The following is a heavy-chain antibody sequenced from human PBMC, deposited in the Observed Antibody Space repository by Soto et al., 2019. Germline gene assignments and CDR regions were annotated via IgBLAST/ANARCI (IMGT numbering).Heavy chain of an antibody. CDR2: IYPSDSDT. D-gene: IGHD6-19*01. CDR1: GYRFTSYW. V-gene: IGHV5-51*01. Sequence: PGESLKISCKVSGYRFTSYWIGWVRQMPGKGLEWMGIIYPSDSDTRYSPSFQGQVTISADKSISTAYLQWSSLKASDTAMYYCARGYSSDWSIHPYYFDYWGQGTLVTVSS. J-gene: IGHJ4*02. CDR3: ARGYSSDWSIHPYYFDY.